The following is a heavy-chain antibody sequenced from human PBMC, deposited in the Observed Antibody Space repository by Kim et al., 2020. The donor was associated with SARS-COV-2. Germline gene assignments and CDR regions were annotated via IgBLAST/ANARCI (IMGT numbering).Heavy chain of an antibody. V-gene: IGHV1-18*01. D-gene: IGHD4-17*01. CDR1: GYTFTSYG. J-gene: IGHJ6*02. CDR3: ARDAPHGDSDWYYYGMDA. Sequence: ASVKVSCKASGYTFTSYGFSWVRQAPGQGLEWMGWISAYSGIRKYAPKLQDRIIMTTDTSTTTAYMELRSLRSDDTAVYYCARDAPHGDSDWYYYGMDAWGQGTTVTVSS. CDR2: ISAYSGIR.